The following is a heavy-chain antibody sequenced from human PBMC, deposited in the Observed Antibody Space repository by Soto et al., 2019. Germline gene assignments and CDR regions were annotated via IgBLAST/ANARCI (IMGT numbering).Heavy chain of an antibody. J-gene: IGHJ5*02. V-gene: IGHV4-30-2*01. CDR2: IYHSGST. CDR1: CGSISSGGYS. D-gene: IGHD1-1*01. Sequence: PSETLSLTCAVSCGSISSGGYSWNWVRQPPGKGLEWIGYIYHSGSTLYNPSLKSRVTISVDKSKNQFSLKLTSVTAADTAVYYCARDQLEGNWFDPWGQGTLVTVSS. CDR3: ARDQLEGNWFDP.